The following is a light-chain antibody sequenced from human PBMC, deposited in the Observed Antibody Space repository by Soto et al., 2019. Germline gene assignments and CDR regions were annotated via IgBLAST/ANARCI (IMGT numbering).Light chain of an antibody. J-gene: IGKJ1*01. CDR2: GAS. CDR3: LQDYNYPQT. V-gene: IGKV3-15*01. Sequence: EIVMTQSPATLSVSPGERATLSCRASQSVSSNLAWYQQKPGQAPRLLIYGASTRATVIPAGFSGSGSGTEFTLTISSLQPEDFATYYCLQDYNYPQTFGQGTKVEIK. CDR1: QSVSSN.